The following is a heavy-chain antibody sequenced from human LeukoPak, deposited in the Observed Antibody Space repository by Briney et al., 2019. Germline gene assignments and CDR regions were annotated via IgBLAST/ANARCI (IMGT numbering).Heavy chain of an antibody. Sequence: SETLSLTCAVYGGSFSDYYWSWIRQPPGKGLEWIGEINHSGSTNYNPSLKSRVTISVDTYKNQFSLKLSSVTAADTAVYYCARGPIVGATLLPGSYMDVWGKGTTVTVSS. J-gene: IGHJ6*03. CDR3: ARGPIVGATLLPGSYMDV. V-gene: IGHV4-34*01. CDR1: GGSFSDYY. CDR2: INHSGST. D-gene: IGHD1-26*01.